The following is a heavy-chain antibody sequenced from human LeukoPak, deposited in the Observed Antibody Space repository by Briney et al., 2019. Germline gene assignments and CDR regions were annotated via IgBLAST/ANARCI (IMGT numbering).Heavy chain of an antibody. CDR3: AREKRNYYDSSGVSDI. D-gene: IGHD3-22*01. V-gene: IGHV1-69*13. J-gene: IGHJ3*02. Sequence: SVKVSCKASGGTFSSYAISWVRQAPGQGLEWMGGIIPIFGTANYAQKFQGRVTITADESTSTAYMELSSLRSEDTAVYYCAREKRNYYDSSGVSDIWGQGTMVTVSS. CDR2: IIPIFGTA. CDR1: GGTFSSYA.